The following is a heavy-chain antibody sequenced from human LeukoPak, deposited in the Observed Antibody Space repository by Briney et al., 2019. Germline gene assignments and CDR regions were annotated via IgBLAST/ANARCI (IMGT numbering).Heavy chain of an antibody. D-gene: IGHD4-11*01. CDR3: ATSTVTTYYYGMDV. CDR2: ISYDGSNK. CDR1: GFTFSSYG. V-gene: IGHV3-30*03. Sequence: QPGRSLRLSCAASGFTFSSYGMHWVRQAPGKGLEWVAVISYDGSNKYYAGSVKGRFTISRDNSKNTLYLQMNSLRAEDTAVYYCATSTVTTYYYGMDVWGQGTTVTVSS. J-gene: IGHJ6*02.